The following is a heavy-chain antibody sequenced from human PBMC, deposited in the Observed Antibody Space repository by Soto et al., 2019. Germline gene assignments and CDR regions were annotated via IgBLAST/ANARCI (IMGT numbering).Heavy chain of an antibody. V-gene: IGHV3-64D*06. CDR3: VKGEYYYDSSGYYPFDY. Sequence: PGRPSRLSPSAPGFTFSSHALHSLRQAPGKGLEYVSSISTNGGSTHYADSVKGRFTISRDNSKNTQYLQMSSLRADDTAVYYCVKGEYYYDSSGYYPFDYWGQGT. CDR1: GFTFSSHA. J-gene: IGHJ4*02. D-gene: IGHD3-22*01. CDR2: ISTNGGST.